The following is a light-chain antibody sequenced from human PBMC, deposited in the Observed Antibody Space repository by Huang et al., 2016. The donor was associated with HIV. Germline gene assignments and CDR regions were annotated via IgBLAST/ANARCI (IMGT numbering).Light chain of an antibody. CDR3: QQYGSSSYT. CDR2: DAS. V-gene: IGKV3D-20*01. J-gene: IGKJ2*01. Sequence: EIVLTQSPASLSLSPGERAMLSCGASQRVSSSYLAWFQQKPGLPPRLFIYDASVRAPGIPDRFSGGGSGTDFTLTISRLEPEDFAVYYCQQYGSSSYTFGQGTKLEIK. CDR1: QRVSSSY.